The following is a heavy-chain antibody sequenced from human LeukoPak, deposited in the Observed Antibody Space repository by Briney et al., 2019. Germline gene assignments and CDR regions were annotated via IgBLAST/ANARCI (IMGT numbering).Heavy chain of an antibody. Sequence: SETLSLTCTVPGGSISSYYWSWIRQPPGKGLEWIGYIYYSGSTNYNPSLKSRVTISVDTSKNQFSLKLSSVAAADTAVYYCARDIAVASYWYFDLWGRGTLVTVSS. J-gene: IGHJ2*01. D-gene: IGHD6-19*01. V-gene: IGHV4-59*01. CDR2: IYYSGST. CDR1: GGSISSYY. CDR3: ARDIAVASYWYFDL.